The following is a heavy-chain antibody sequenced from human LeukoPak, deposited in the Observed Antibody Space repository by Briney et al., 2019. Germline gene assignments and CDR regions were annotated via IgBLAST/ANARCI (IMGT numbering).Heavy chain of an antibody. CDR2: INHSGST. D-gene: IGHD3-22*01. V-gene: IGHV4-34*01. CDR3: ARARYYDSSGYPI. J-gene: IGHJ4*02. CDR1: GGSFSGYY. Sequence: SETLSVTCAVYGGSFSGYYWSWIRQPPGKGLEWIGEINHSGSTNYNPSLKSRVTISVDTSKNQFSLKLSSVTAADTAVYYCARARYYDSSGYPIWGQGTLVTVSS.